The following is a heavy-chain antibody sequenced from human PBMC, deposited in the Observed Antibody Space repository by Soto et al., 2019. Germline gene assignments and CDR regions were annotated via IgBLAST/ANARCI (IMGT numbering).Heavy chain of an antibody. CDR2: ISYDGSNK. CDR3: ESDSRNDIAAAGRYYYGMDV. V-gene: IGHV3-30-3*01. D-gene: IGHD6-13*01. CDR1: GFTFSSYA. Sequence: GGSLRLSCAASGFTFSSYAMHWVRQAPGKGLEWVAVISYDGSNKYYADSVKGRFTISRDNSKNTLYLQMNSLRAEDTAVYYCESDSRNDIAAAGRYYYGMDVWGQGTTVTVSS. J-gene: IGHJ6*02.